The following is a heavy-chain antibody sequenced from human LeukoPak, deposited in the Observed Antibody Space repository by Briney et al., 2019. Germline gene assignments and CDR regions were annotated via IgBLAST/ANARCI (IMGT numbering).Heavy chain of an antibody. V-gene: IGHV3-69-1*01. CDR1: GLAFSNSD. J-gene: IGHJ4*02. D-gene: IGHD1-26*01. CDR2: ITSSSTI. Sequence: KTGGSLRLSCAASGLAFSNSDMSWVRQAPGKGLEWISIITSSSTIYYADSVKGRFTISRDNARNSLYLQMNSLRDEDTAVYFCARGPLGWSDYWGQGILVTVSS. CDR3: ARGPLGWSDY.